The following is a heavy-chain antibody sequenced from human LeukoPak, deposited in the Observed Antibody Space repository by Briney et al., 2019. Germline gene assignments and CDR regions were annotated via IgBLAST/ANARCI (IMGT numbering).Heavy chain of an antibody. CDR1: GGSISSYY. D-gene: IGHD3-10*01. J-gene: IGHJ4*02. CDR2: IYYSGST. V-gene: IGHV4-59*01. Sequence: SETLSLTCTVSGGSISSYYWSWIRQPPGKGLEWIGYIYYSGSTNYNPSLKSRVTISVDTSKNQFSLKLSSVTAADTAVYYCAKGFPFREYEFDYWGQGTLVTVSS. CDR3: AKGFPFREYEFDY.